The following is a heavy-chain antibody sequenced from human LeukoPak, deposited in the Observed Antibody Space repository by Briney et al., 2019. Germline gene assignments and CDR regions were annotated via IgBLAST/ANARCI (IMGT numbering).Heavy chain of an antibody. Sequence: PSETLSLTCTVSGASIDSGRYYWGWIRQPPGKGLEWIGSIHYSATTYYNPSLKSRVTISIDTSNNQFSLKLSSVTAADTAVYYCARGTPYNPWGQGTLVTVSS. J-gene: IGHJ5*02. CDR1: GASIDSGRYY. D-gene: IGHD4-11*01. CDR3: ARGTPYNP. V-gene: IGHV4-39*07. CDR2: IHYSATT.